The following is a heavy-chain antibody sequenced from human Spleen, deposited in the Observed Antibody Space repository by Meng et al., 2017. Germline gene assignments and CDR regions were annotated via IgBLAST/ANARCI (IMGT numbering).Heavy chain of an antibody. J-gene: IGHJ5*02. V-gene: IGHV4-39*01. CDR3: VRSSGWVRTGFDP. CDR2: SGHSGIT. CDR1: GGSISTSGYY. D-gene: IGHD6-19*01. Sequence: QLQLQESGPGLVKPSQPLSLTCSVSGGSISTSGYYWGWIRQPPGKGLECIGSSGHSGITYYTPSLKSRVTVSIDTSKSQFSLKLTSVTAADTAVYYCVRSSGWVRTGFDPWGQGTLVTVSS.